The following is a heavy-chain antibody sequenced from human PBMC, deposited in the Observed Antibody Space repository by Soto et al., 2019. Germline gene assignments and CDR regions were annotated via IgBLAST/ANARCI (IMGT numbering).Heavy chain of an antibody. CDR3: ARMATFGSLNWFDP. J-gene: IGHJ5*02. Sequence: ASVKVSCKASGYTFTNNDVTWVRQATGQGLEWMGWMNPGSGDTGYAQKFQGRVTMTRNISIAKAYMELSSLRSEYTGIYYCARMATFGSLNWFDPWGQGTMVTVSS. D-gene: IGHD3-16*01. V-gene: IGHV1-8*01. CDR1: GYTFTNND. CDR2: MNPGSGDT.